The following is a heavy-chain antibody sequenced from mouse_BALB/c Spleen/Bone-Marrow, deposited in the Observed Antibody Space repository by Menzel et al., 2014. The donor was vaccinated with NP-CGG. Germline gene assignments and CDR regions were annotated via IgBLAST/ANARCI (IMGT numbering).Heavy chain of an antibody. CDR1: GFTFNYYY. V-gene: IGHV5-4*02. J-gene: IGHJ3*01. Sequence: EVQLVESGGGLVKPGGSLKLSCTASGFTFNYYYMYWVRQTPEKRLEWVVTISDGGDYTYYLDSVKGRFTISRDNAKNNLYLQMSSLKSEDTAMYYCARDGEYRYDWFAYWGQGTLVTVSA. CDR3: ARDGEYRYDWFAY. CDR2: ISDGGDYT. D-gene: IGHD2-14*01.